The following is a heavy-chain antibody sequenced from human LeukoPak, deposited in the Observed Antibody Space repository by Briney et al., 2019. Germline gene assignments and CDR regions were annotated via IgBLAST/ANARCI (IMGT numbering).Heavy chain of an antibody. V-gene: IGHV3-7*03. CDR2: IKQDGSEK. CDR3: AKQLELFDY. J-gene: IGHJ4*02. CDR1: GFTFSSYW. Sequence: GSLRLSCAASGFTFSSYWMSWVRQAPGKGLEWVANIKQDGSEKYYVDSVKGRFTISRDNSKNTLYLQMNSLRAEDTAVYYCAKQLELFDYWGQGTLVTVSS. D-gene: IGHD1-7*01.